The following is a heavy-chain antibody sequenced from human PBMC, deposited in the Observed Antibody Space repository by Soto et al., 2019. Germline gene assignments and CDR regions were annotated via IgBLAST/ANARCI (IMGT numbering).Heavy chain of an antibody. Sequence: QVQLVESGGGVVQPGRSLRLSCAASGFTFSSYGMHWVRQAPGKGLEWVAVISYDGSNKYYADSVKGRFTIYRYNSKNTLYLQLNSLRAEDTAVYYFAKDRSALGWELFPYYFDYGGQGTLVTVCS. D-gene: IGHD1-26*01. CDR3: AKDRSALGWELFPYYFDY. CDR2: ISYDGSNK. CDR1: GFTFSSYG. V-gene: IGHV3-30*18. J-gene: IGHJ4*02.